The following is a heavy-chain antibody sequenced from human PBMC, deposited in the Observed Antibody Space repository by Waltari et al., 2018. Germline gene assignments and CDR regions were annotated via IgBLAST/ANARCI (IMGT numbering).Heavy chain of an antibody. CDR3: ARDRDTMVRGVISQ. J-gene: IGHJ4*02. Sequence: EVQLVESGGGLVQPGGSLRLSCEASGFTFGTYWKSWSRQAPGKGLEWVANIKQDGSEKYCVDSVKGRFTISRDNAKNSLYLQMNSLRAEDTAVYYCARDRDTMVRGVISQWGQGTLVTVSS. CDR1: GFTFGTYW. CDR2: IKQDGSEK. D-gene: IGHD3-10*01. V-gene: IGHV3-7*01.